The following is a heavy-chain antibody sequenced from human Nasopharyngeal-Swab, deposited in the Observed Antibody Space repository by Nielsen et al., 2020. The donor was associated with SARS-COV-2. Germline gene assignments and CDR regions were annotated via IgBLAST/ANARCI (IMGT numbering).Heavy chain of an antibody. CDR2: INPSGCST. V-gene: IGHV1-46*01. Sequence: ASVKVSCQASGYTFTSYYMHWVRQAPGQGLEWMGIINPSGCSTSYAQKFQGRVTMTRDTSTSTVYMELSSLRSEDTAVYYCARGGIPPHFRSYFDYWGQGTLVTVSS. CDR3: ARGGIPPHFRSYFDY. D-gene: IGHD2-21*01. CDR1: GYTFTSYY. J-gene: IGHJ4*02.